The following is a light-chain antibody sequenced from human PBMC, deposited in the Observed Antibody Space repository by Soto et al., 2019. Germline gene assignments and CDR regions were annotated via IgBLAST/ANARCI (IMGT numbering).Light chain of an antibody. J-gene: IGKJ2*01. CDR2: WAS. CDR1: QSLLANCNNKNC. CDR3: QHFFSPPFP. Sequence: DIVMTQSPDSLAVSLGERATINYKSSQSLLANCNNKNCLAWYQHKPGQPPKMLILWASTRESGVPDRFSGSGSGTDFTLTISSLQAEDAAVYYCQHFFSPPFPFGQGTKLESK. V-gene: IGKV4-1*01.